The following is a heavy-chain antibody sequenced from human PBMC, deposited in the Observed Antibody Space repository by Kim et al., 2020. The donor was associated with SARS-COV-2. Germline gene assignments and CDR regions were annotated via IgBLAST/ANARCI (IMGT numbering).Heavy chain of an antibody. V-gene: IGHV4-34*01. Sequence: SETLSLTCAVYGGSFSGYYWSWIRQPPGKGLEWIGEINHSGSTNYNPSLKSRVTISVDTSKNQFSLKLSSVTAADTAVYYCARFSPWGSHYYYYGMDVWGQGTTVTVSS. J-gene: IGHJ6*02. CDR3: ARFSPWGSHYYYYGMDV. CDR2: INHSGST. D-gene: IGHD7-27*01. CDR1: GGSFSGYY.